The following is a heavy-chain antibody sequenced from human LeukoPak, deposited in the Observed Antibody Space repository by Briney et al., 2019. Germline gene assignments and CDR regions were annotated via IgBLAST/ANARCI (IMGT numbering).Heavy chain of an antibody. V-gene: IGHV4-38-2*01. J-gene: IGHJ6*03. CDR3: ARLAAGGFFYCYMDV. CDR1: GYSISSGYY. CDR2: IYHSGST. Sequence: SETLSLTCAVSGYSISSGYYWGWIRQPPGKGLEWIGSIYHSGSTYYNPSLKSRVTISVGTSKNQFSLKLSSVTAADTAVYYCARLAAGGFFYCYMDVWDKGTTVTVSS. D-gene: IGHD6-13*01.